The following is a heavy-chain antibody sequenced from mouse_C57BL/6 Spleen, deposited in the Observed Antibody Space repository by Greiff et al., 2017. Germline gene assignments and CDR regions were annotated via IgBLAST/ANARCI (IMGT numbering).Heavy chain of an antibody. D-gene: IGHD2-4*01. V-gene: IGHV1-80*01. CDR2: IYPGDGDT. CDR1: GYAFSSYW. CDR3: AKGYDYDGAMDY. J-gene: IGHJ4*01. Sequence: QVQLKQSGAELVKPGASVKISCKASGYAFSSYWMNWVKQRPGKGLEWIGQIYPGDGDTNYNGKFKGKATLTADKSSSTAYMQLSSLTSEDSAVYFCAKGYDYDGAMDYWGQGTSVTVSS.